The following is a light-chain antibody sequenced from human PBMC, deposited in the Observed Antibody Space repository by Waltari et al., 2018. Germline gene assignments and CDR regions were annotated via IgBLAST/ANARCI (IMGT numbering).Light chain of an antibody. J-gene: IGKJ1*01. CDR1: QSISPW. CDR3: QHFITYPRT. Sequence: DIQMTQSPSTLSASVGDRVTITCRASQSISPWLAWYQQKPGKAPKLLISKASSLESGVPSRFSGMGSGTLCTLTISSLQSDDFATYYCQHFITYPRTFGQGTKVEIK. CDR2: KAS. V-gene: IGKV1-5*03.